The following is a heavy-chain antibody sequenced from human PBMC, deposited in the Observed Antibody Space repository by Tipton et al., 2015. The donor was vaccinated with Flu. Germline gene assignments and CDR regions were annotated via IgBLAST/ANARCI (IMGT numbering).Heavy chain of an antibody. CDR1: GSSISSGHY. Sequence: GLVKPSETLSLTCAVSGSSISSGHYWGWIRQPPGKGLEWIGSIFHSGTTFYSPSPKSRVTISVDTSKNQFSLKLSSVTAADTAVYYCARAQHYDSNAYYYYYMDVWDKGATVTVSS. CDR3: ARAQHYDSNAYYYYYMDV. CDR2: IFHSGTT. J-gene: IGHJ6*03. V-gene: IGHV4-38-2*01. D-gene: IGHD3-22*01.